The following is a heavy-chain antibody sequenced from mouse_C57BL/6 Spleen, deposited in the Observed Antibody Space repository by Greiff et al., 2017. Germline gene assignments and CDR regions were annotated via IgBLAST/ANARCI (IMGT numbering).Heavy chain of an antibody. CDR3: ARGYDYDVDWFAY. V-gene: IGHV1-82*01. Sequence: VQLQQSGPELVKPGASVKISCKASGYAFSSSWMNWVKQRPGKGLEWIGRIYPGDGDTNYNGKFKGKATLTADKSSSTAYMQLSSLTSEDSAVYFCARGYDYDVDWFAYWGQGTLVTVSA. CDR1: GYAFSSSW. CDR2: IYPGDGDT. J-gene: IGHJ3*01. D-gene: IGHD2-4*01.